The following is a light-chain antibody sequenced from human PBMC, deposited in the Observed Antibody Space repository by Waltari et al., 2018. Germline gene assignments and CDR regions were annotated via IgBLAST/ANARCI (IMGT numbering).Light chain of an antibody. CDR2: WAS. V-gene: IGKV4-1*01. CDR1: QSVLYSSNNKNY. CDR3: QQYFTTPT. J-gene: IGKJ2*01. Sequence: DIVMTQSPDSLAVSLGERATINCKSSQSVLYSSNNKNYLGRYQQKPGQPPRLLIYWASTRESGVPDRFSGSGSGTDFTRTISSLQAEDVAVYYCQQYFTTPTFGQGTKLEIK.